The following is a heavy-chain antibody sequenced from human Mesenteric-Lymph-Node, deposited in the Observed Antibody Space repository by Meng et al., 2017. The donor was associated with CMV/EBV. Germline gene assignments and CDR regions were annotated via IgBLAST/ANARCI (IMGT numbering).Heavy chain of an antibody. CDR3: ARESARDYYYYGMDV. Sequence: GESLKISCAASGFTFSSYSMNWVRQAPGKGLEWVSSISSSSSYIYYADSVKGRFTISRDNAKNSLYLQMNSLRAEDTAVYYCARESARDYYYYGMDVWGQGTTVTVSS. CDR1: GFTFSSYS. V-gene: IGHV3-21*01. J-gene: IGHJ6*02. CDR2: ISSSSSYI.